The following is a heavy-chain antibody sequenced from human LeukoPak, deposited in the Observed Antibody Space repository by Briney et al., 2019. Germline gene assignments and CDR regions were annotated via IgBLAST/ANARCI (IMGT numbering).Heavy chain of an antibody. CDR1: GGSISSYY. V-gene: IGHV4-59*01. J-gene: IGHJ5*02. CDR2: IYYSGST. Sequence: PSETLSLTCTVSGGSISSYYWSWIRQPPGKGLEWIGYIYYSGSTNYNPSLKSRVTISVDTSKNQFSLKLRSVTAADTAVYYCARRKVNWFDPWGQGTLVTVSS. CDR3: ARRKVNWFDP.